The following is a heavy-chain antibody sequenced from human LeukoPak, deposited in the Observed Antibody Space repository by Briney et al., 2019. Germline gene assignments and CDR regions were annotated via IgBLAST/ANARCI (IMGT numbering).Heavy chain of an antibody. CDR1: GFTFVDYG. CDR2: INYNGAIT. D-gene: IGHD3-3*02. CDR3: ARDRLGPSFSVSHFDL. Sequence: GGSLRLSCATSGFTFVDYGLSWVRRAPGKGLELLCAINYNGAITDYADSVKGRLTISRDNAKNSLYLRMDSLRAEDTALYYCARDRLGPSFSVSHFDLWGQGTLVTVSS. J-gene: IGHJ4*02. V-gene: IGHV3-20*04.